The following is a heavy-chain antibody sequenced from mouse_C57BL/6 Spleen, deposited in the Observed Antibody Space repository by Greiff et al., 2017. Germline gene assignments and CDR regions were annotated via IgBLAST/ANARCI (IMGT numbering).Heavy chain of an antibody. CDR2: ISSGSSTI. J-gene: IGHJ3*01. V-gene: IGHV5-17*01. CDR3: AREWDYYGSSPFAY. CDR1: GFTFSDYG. D-gene: IGHD1-1*01. Sequence: EVKLVEPGGGLVKPGGSLKLSCAASGFTFSDYGMHWVRQAPEKGLEWVAYISSGSSTIYYADTVKGRFTISRDNAKNTLFLQMTSLRSEDTAMYYCAREWDYYGSSPFAYWGQGTLVTVSA.